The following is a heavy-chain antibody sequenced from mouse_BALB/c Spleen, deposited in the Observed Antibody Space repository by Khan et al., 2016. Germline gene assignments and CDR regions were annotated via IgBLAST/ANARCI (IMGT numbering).Heavy chain of an antibody. CDR3: ARDSPLEY. V-gene: IGHV3-1*02. CDR2: GTS. Sequence: GTSNYNPSLKSRISITRDTTKNQFFLQWNSGTTEDTATYYCARDSPLEYWGQGTTLTVSS. J-gene: IGHJ2*01.